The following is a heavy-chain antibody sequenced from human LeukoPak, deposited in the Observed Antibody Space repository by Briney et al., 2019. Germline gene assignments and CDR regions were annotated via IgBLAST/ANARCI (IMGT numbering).Heavy chain of an antibody. V-gene: IGHV3-30-3*01. CDR3: ARWQPGDY. Sequence: QPGRSLILSCAASGFTFSSYAMHWVRQAPGKGLEWVAVISYDGSNKYYADSVKGRFTISRDNSKNTLYLQMNSLRAEDTAVYYCARWQPGDYWGQGTLVTVSS. CDR1: GFTFSSYA. CDR2: ISYDGSNK. J-gene: IGHJ4*02. D-gene: IGHD6-13*01.